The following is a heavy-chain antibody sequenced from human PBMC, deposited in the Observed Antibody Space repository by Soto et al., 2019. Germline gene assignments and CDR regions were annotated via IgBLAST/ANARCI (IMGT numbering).Heavy chain of an antibody. Sequence: PSVKVSCKASGYTFTSYDINWVRQATGQGLEWMGWMNPNSGNTGYAQKFQGRVTMTRNTSISTAYMELSSLRSEDTAVYYCARVAYYGAYLMYWFDPWGQGTLVTVSS. CDR1: GYTFTSYD. D-gene: IGHD4-17*01. CDR3: ARVAYYGAYLMYWFDP. J-gene: IGHJ5*02. CDR2: MNPNSGNT. V-gene: IGHV1-8*01.